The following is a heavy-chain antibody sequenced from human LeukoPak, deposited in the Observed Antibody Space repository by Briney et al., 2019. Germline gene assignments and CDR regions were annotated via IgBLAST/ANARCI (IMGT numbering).Heavy chain of an antibody. D-gene: IGHD3-10*01. CDR1: GFSFSRYW. J-gene: IGHJ5*01. Sequence: GGSLRLSCAASGFSFSRYWMNWVRQAPGKGLECVANIKGDGIEKNYVDSVKGRFSISRDNAMNSLYLQMDSLRAEDTAVYYCTKEGAYPIITYDSWGQGALVTVSS. V-gene: IGHV3-7*01. CDR3: TKEGAYPIITYDS. CDR2: IKGDGIEK.